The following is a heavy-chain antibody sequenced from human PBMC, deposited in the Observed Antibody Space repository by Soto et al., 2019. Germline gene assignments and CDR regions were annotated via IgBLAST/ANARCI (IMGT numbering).Heavy chain of an antibody. CDR1: GFTFSLYP. D-gene: IGHD2-2*01. Sequence: QLVESGGGLVQPGGSLRLSCAASGFTFSLYPMNWVRQAPGKGLEWLSYISPSNTTIYYADSVKGRFTISRDNAKDSLDLQMNGLRDDDTAVYYCARVGRGFCSSARCYTDGFDLWGQETVVTVST. CDR3: ARVGRGFCSSARCYTDGFDL. V-gene: IGHV3-48*02. CDR2: ISPSNTTI. J-gene: IGHJ3*01.